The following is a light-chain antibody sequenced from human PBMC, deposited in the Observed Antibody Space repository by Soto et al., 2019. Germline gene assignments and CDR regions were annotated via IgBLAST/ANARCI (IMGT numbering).Light chain of an antibody. J-gene: IGKJ3*01. V-gene: IGKV3-20*01. Sequence: EIVLTQSPGTLSLSPGERATLSCRASQSVSSTYLTWYQQKPGQAPRLLIYGASSRATGIPDRFSGSGSGTDFTLPISRLEPEDFAVYYCQHYGGSPLFTFGPGTKVDIK. CDR1: QSVSSTY. CDR2: GAS. CDR3: QHYGGSPLFT.